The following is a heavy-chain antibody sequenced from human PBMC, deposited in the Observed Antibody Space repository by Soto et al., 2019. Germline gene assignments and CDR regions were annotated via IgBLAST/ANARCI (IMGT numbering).Heavy chain of an antibody. CDR2: ITSSGGT. V-gene: IGHV3-23*01. CDR1: GFTFSIYA. Sequence: PGGSLRLSCTASGFTFSIYAMSWVRQAPGKGLESVSPITSSGGTYYADSVKGRFTISRDNAKNSLYLQMNSLRAEDTAVYYCARRGITGTIDIWGQGTVVTVSS. CDR3: ARRGITGTIDI. J-gene: IGHJ3*02. D-gene: IGHD1-7*01.